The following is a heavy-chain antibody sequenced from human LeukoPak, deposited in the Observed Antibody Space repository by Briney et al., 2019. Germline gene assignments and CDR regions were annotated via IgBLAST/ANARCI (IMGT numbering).Heavy chain of an antibody. CDR2: ISGSGGST. CDR3: AKDDFYGDPGYYFDY. V-gene: IGHV3-23*01. CDR1: GFTFSGYW. J-gene: IGHJ4*02. D-gene: IGHD4-17*01. Sequence: GGSLRLSCVASGFTFSGYWMTWVRQAPGKGLEWVSAISGSGGSTYYADSVKGRFTISRDNSKNTLYLQMNSLRAEDTAVYYCAKDDFYGDPGYYFDYWGQGTLVTVSS.